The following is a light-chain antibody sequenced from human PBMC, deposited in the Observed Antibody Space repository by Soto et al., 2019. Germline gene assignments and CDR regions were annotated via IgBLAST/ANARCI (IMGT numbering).Light chain of an antibody. CDR2: KAS. CDR3: QQYNSYPWT. Sequence: DIQMTQSPSTLSASVGDKDTITCPASQSISSWLAWYQQKPGKAPKLLIYKASSLESGVPSRFSGSGSGTEFTLTISSLQPDDFATYYCQQYNSYPWTFGQGTKVDIK. J-gene: IGKJ1*01. V-gene: IGKV1-5*03. CDR1: QSISSW.